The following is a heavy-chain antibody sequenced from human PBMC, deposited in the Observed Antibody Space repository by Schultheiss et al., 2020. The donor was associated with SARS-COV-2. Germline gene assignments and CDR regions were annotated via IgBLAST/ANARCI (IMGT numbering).Heavy chain of an antibody. D-gene: IGHD3-3*01. CDR2: ISSSSSYI. CDR3: ASNYDFWSDPHPMDV. CDR1: GFTFSSYS. Sequence: GGSLRLSCAASGFTFSSYSMNWVRQAPGKGLEWVSSISSSSSYIYYADSVKGRFTISRDNAKNSLYLQMNSLRAEDTAVYYCASNYDFWSDPHPMDVWGQGTTVTVSS. V-gene: IGHV3-21*01. J-gene: IGHJ6*02.